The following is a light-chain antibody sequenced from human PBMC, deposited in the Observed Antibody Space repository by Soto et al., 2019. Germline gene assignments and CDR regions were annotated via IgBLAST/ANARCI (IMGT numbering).Light chain of an antibody. V-gene: IGKV3-15*01. CDR3: KQYSDWRPTYT. CDR2: GAS. CDR1: LRVSTN. Sequence: EIVMTQSPATLSVSPGERATLSCRASLRVSTNLAWYQQKPGQAPRLLIYGASTRATCLPGRRSSSGTESECTLTISNLQSEDFAFYDCKQYSDWRPTYTFGKRTKLEIK. J-gene: IGKJ2*01.